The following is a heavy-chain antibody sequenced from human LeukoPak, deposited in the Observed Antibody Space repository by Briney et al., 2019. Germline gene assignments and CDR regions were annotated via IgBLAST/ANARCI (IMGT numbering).Heavy chain of an antibody. CDR3: ARKSLGQYFDY. Sequence: SETLSLTCAVSGGSISSGGYSWSWIRQPPGKGLEWIGYIYHSGSTYYNPSLKSRVTISVDRSKNQFSLKLSSVTAADTAVYYCARKSLGQYFDYWGQGTLVTVSS. V-gene: IGHV4-30-2*01. CDR1: GGSISSGGYS. J-gene: IGHJ4*02. CDR2: IYHSGST. D-gene: IGHD7-27*01.